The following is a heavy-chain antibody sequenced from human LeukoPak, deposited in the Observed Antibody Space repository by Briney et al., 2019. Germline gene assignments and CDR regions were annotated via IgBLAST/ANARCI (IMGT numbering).Heavy chain of an antibody. CDR2: IIPIFGTA. CDR1: GGTFSSYA. V-gene: IGHV1-69*05. D-gene: IGHD2-21*02. Sequence: ASVKISCKASGGTFSSYAISWVRQAPGQGLEWMGEIIPIFGTANYAQKFQGRVTITTDESTSTAYMELSSLRSEDTAVYYCARVAYCGGDCYPYFDYWGQGTLVTVSS. J-gene: IGHJ4*02. CDR3: ARVAYCGGDCYPYFDY.